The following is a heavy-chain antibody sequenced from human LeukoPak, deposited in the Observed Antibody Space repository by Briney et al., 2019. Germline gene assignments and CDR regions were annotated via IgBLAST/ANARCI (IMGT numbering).Heavy chain of an antibody. CDR3: AREQRDYDYVWGSYRIPPVDY. CDR1: GDSVSSNSAA. Sequence: SQTLSLTCAISGDSVSSNSAAWNWIRQSPSRGLEWLGRTYYRSKWYNDYAVSVKSRITINPDTSKNQFSLQLNSVTPEDKAVYSCAREQRDYDYVWGSYRIPPVDYWGQGTLVTVSS. D-gene: IGHD3-16*02. V-gene: IGHV6-1*01. J-gene: IGHJ4*02. CDR2: TYYRSKWYN.